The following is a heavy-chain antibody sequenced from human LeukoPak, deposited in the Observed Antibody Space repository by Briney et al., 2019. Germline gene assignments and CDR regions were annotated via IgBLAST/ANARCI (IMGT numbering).Heavy chain of an antibody. CDR1: GFTFSSYW. CDR2: VSGDGSNT. D-gene: IGHD5/OR15-5a*01. CDR3: ARGDGVYVY. J-gene: IGHJ4*02. Sequence: GESLRLSCAASGFTFSSYWMHWVRQAPGKGLVWVSRVSGDGSNTFYADSVKGRFTISRDNPKNTVYLQMNSLRVEDTAVYYCARGDGVYVYWGQGTLVTVSS. V-gene: IGHV3-74*01.